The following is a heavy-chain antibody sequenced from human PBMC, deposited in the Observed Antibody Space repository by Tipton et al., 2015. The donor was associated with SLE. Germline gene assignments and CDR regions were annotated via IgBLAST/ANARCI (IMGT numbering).Heavy chain of an antibody. V-gene: IGHV3-30-3*01. CDR1: GFIFGSFA. J-gene: IGHJ3*02. CDR2: ISYDGSNK. CDR3: AKDVNAFDI. Sequence: SLRLSCAASGFIFGSFAMHWLRQAPGKGLEWVAFISYDGSNKYYADSVKGRFTISRDNSKNTLYLQMNSLRAEDTAVYYCAKDVNAFDIWGQGTMVTVSS.